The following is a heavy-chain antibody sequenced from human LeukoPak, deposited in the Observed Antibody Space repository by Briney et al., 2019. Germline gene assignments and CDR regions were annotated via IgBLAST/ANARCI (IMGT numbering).Heavy chain of an antibody. CDR2: IWYDGGNK. Sequence: GGSLRLSCAASGFTFSSYGMHWVRQAPGKGLEWVAVIWYDGGNKYYADSVKGRFTISRDNSKNTLYLQMNSLRAEDTAVYYCARDFEGGSSGWYITYYYYYYGMDVWGQGTTVTVSS. D-gene: IGHD6-19*01. J-gene: IGHJ6*02. V-gene: IGHV3-33*01. CDR3: ARDFEGGSSGWYITYYYYYYGMDV. CDR1: GFTFSSYG.